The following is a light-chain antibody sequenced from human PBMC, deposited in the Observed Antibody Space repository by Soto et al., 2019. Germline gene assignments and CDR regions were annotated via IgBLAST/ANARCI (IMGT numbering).Light chain of an antibody. CDR3: KSYAVGSTYV. J-gene: IGLJ1*01. V-gene: IGLV2-23*01. CDR1: SSDVGAYNL. Sequence: QSVLTQPASVSGSPGQSITVSCTGTSSDVGAYNLVSWYQHHPGKAPKLIIYEGNKRPSGVSTRFSGSKSANTASLTISGLQAEDEADYYCKSYAVGSTYVFGTGTKVTVL. CDR2: EGN.